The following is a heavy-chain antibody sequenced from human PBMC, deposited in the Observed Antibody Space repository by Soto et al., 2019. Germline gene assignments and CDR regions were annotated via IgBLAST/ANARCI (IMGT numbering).Heavy chain of an antibody. CDR3: ARGRGGWERWYNWFDP. D-gene: IGHD1-26*01. V-gene: IGHV4-59*02. CDR1: DGSVTGYC. Sequence: SETLSLTCSVSDGSVTGYCWSWIRQPPGKGLEWIGCIDYNGRAHYNPSLTSRVTMSLDTSNNHFSLKLSSVTTTDTAVYYCARGRGGWERWYNWFDPWGQGTLVTVSS. J-gene: IGHJ5*02. CDR2: IDYNGRA.